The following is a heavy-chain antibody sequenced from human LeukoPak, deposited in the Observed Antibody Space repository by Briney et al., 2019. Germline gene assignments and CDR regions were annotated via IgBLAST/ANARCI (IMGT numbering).Heavy chain of an antibody. CDR2: ISSSSSYI. Sequence: GGSLRLSCAASGFIFSTYSMTWVRQTPGKGLEWVASISSSSSYIYYADSVKGRFTISRDNAKNSLYLQMNSLRAEDTAVYYCARDAEGRNSGSYFDAFDIWGQGTMVTVSS. V-gene: IGHV3-21*01. J-gene: IGHJ3*02. CDR3: ARDAEGRNSGSYFDAFDI. D-gene: IGHD1-26*01. CDR1: GFIFSTYS.